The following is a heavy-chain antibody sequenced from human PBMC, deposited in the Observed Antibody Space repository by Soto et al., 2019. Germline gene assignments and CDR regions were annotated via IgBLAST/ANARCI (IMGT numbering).Heavy chain of an antibody. CDR3: AKGGGSVYYYYYYMDV. D-gene: IGHD3-10*01. Sequence: PGGSLRLSCAASGFTFSSYAMSWVRQAPGKGLEWVSAISGSGGSTYYADSVKGRFTISRDNSKNTLYLQMNSLRAEDTAVYYCAKGGGSVYYYYYYMDVWGKGTTVTVS. CDR2: ISGSGGST. CDR1: GFTFSSYA. V-gene: IGHV3-23*01. J-gene: IGHJ6*03.